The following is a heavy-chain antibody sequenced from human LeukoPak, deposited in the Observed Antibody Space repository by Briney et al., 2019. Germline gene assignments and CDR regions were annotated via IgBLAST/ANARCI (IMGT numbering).Heavy chain of an antibody. Sequence: PSETLSLTRTVSGGSISSGSYYWSWIRQPAGKGLEWIGHIYTSGSTNYNPSLKSRVTISVDTSKNQFSLKLSSVTAADTAVYYCARAPYSSSWYSDYWGQGTLVTVSS. D-gene: IGHD6-13*01. J-gene: IGHJ4*02. V-gene: IGHV4-61*09. CDR1: GGSISSGSYY. CDR2: IYTSGST. CDR3: ARAPYSSSWYSDY.